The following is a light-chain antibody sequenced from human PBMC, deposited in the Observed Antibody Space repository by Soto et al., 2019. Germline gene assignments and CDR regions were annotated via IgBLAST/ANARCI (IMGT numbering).Light chain of an antibody. V-gene: IGLV2-14*01. Sequence: QSALTQPASVSGSPGQSITISCTGTSSDVGGYNYVSWYQQHPGKAPKLMIYDVSNRPSGVSNRFSGYKSGNTASLTISGHQAEDEADYYCSSYTSSSTRVFGGGTKLTVL. CDR1: SSDVGGYNY. CDR3: SSYTSSSTRV. CDR2: DVS. J-gene: IGLJ2*01.